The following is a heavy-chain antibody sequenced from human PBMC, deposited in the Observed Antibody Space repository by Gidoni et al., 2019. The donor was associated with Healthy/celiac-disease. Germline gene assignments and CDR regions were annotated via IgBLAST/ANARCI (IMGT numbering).Heavy chain of an antibody. CDR2: IYYSGST. CDR3: ASQSYGYRNGYYFDY. CDR1: GGSLSSSSYY. Sequence: QLQLQESGPGLVKPSETLSLTCTVSGGSLSSSSYYWGWIRQPPGKGLEWIGSIYYSGSTYYNPSLKSRVTISVDTSKNQFSLKLSSVTAADTAVYYCASQSYGYRNGYYFDYWGQGTLVTVSS. V-gene: IGHV4-39*01. J-gene: IGHJ4*02. D-gene: IGHD5-18*01.